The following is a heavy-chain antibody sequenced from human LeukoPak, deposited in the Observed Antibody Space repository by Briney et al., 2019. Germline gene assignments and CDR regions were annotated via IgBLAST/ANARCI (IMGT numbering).Heavy chain of an antibody. J-gene: IGHJ4*02. Sequence: SETLSLTCTVSGYSISSGYYWGWIRQPPGKGLEWIGSIYHSGSTYYNPSLKSRVTISVDTSKNQFSLKLSSVTAADTAVYYCARDRTMVRGVIIIGGADYWGQGTLVTVSS. CDR1: GYSISSGYY. D-gene: IGHD3-10*01. CDR3: ARDRTMVRGVIIIGGADY. V-gene: IGHV4-38-2*02. CDR2: IYHSGST.